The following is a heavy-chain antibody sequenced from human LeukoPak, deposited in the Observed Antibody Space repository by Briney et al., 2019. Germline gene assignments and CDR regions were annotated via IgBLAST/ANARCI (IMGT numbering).Heavy chain of an antibody. V-gene: IGHV3-74*01. CDR2: INSDGSST. D-gene: IGHD2/OR15-2a*01. Sequence: GGSLRLSCAASGFSFSSYWMHWVRQAPGKGLVWVSRINSDGSSTSYADSVKGRFTVSRDNSKNTLYLQMNSLRAEDTAVYFCAKVLKYYYNGMDVWGQGTTVTVSS. CDR1: GFSFSSYW. CDR3: AKVLKYYYNGMDV. J-gene: IGHJ6*02.